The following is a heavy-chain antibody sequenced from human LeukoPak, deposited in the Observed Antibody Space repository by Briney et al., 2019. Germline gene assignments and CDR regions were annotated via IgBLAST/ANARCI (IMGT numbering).Heavy chain of an antibody. CDR2: ISSSSSTI. CDR3: ASIVAAGPFDAFDS. V-gene: IGHV3-48*01. J-gene: IGHJ3*02. CDR1: GFTFSSYS. D-gene: IGHD6-13*01. Sequence: GGSLRLSCAASGFTFSSYSMNWVRQAPGKGLEWGSYISSSSSTIYYADSVKGRFTISRDNAKNSLYLQMNSLRAQDTAVYYFASIVAAGPFDAFDSWGQGRMVTVSS.